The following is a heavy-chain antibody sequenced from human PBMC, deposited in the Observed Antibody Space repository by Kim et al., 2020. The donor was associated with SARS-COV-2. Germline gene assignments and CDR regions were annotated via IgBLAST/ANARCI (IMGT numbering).Heavy chain of an antibody. D-gene: IGHD3-9*01. CDR3: ARQDFDYDILTGYYPGNYDLAFDI. V-gene: IGHV5-51*01. J-gene: IGHJ3*02. CDR2: IYPGDSDT. CDR1: GYSFTSYW. Sequence: GESLKISCKGSGYSFTSYWIGWVRQMPGKGLEWMGIIYPGDSDTRYSPSFQGQVTISADKSISTAYLQWSSLKASDTAMYYCARQDFDYDILTGYYPGNYDLAFDIWGQGTMVTVSS.